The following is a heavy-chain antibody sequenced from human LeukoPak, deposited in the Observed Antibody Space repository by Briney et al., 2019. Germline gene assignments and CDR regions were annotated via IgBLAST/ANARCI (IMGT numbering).Heavy chain of an antibody. J-gene: IGHJ6*03. CDR3: ARDGWDSLTYNFYYYMDV. Sequence: GGSLRLSCAASGFTFSSYAMHWVRQAPGKGLEWVAVISYDGSIQSYADSVKGRFTISRDKSKNTVYLQMNSLRTEDTAVYSCARDGWDSLTYNFYYYMDVWGKGATVTIS. V-gene: IGHV3-30*04. D-gene: IGHD1-26*01. CDR1: GFTFSSYA. CDR2: ISYDGSIQ.